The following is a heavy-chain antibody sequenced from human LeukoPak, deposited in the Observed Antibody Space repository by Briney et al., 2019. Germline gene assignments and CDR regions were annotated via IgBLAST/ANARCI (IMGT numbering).Heavy chain of an antibody. CDR2: IYYSGTT. D-gene: IGHD3-10*01. J-gene: IGHJ4*02. CDR3: ARALKSPNYYGSGSYYDY. Sequence: SETLSLTCTVSGGSISNSAYYWGWIRQPPGKGLEWIGSIYYSGTTFYNPSLKSRVTISVDTSKNQFSLKLSSVTAADTAVYYCARALKSPNYYGSGSYYDYWGQGTLVTVSS. V-gene: IGHV4-39*01. CDR1: GGSISNSAYY.